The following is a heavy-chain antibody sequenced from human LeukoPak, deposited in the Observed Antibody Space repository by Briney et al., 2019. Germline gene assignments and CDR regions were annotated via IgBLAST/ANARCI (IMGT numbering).Heavy chain of an antibody. V-gene: IGHV3-30*04. CDR3: ARGTHQDYYGSGSYLFDY. CDR1: GFSFTNYA. Sequence: GGSLRLSCAASGFSFTNYAIHWVRQAPGKGLEWVAVISYDGRKKYYADSVKGRVTISRDNSKNTLYLQMNSLRAEDTAVYYCARGTHQDYYGSGSYLFDYWGQGTLVTVSS. CDR2: ISYDGRKK. D-gene: IGHD3-10*01. J-gene: IGHJ4*02.